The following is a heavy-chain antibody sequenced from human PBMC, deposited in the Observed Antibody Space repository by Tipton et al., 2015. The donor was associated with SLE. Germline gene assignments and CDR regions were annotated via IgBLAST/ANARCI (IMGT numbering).Heavy chain of an antibody. CDR3: ASGALRTALTF. CDR2: IHHSGST. V-gene: IGHV4-38-2*01. D-gene: IGHD5-18*01. J-gene: IGHJ1*01. CDR1: GYSITNNYY. Sequence: TLSLTCSVSGYSITNNYYWGWVRQSPGKGLEHIGTIHHSGSTHYNPSLSSRVTISRDTSKNQFSLKLSSVAAADTAIYYCASGALRTALTFWGQGTLVTVSS.